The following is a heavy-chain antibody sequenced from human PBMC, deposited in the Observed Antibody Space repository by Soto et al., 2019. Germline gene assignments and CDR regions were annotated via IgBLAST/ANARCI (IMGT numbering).Heavy chain of an antibody. CDR3: ARRASADFYFMDV. J-gene: IGHJ6*03. CDR1: GFTLSGYA. Sequence: EVQLAESGGGLAQPGGSLRLSCAASGFTLSGYAMDWVRQAPGKGLEYVSGISSNGVGTYYANSVQGRFTISRDNSKNTVYLQMVSLRPEDMAVYYCARRASADFYFMDVWGKGTTVTVSS. CDR2: ISSNGVGT. V-gene: IGHV3-64*01. D-gene: IGHD1-26*01.